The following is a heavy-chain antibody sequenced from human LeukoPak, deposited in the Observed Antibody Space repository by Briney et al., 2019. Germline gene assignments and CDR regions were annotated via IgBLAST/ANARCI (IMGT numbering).Heavy chain of an antibody. V-gene: IGHV4-34*01. CDR3: ARGRWGYSYVNWFDP. J-gene: IGHJ5*02. CDR1: GGSFSGYY. Sequence: SETLSLTCAVYGGSFSGYYWSWIRQPPGKGLEWIGEINHSGSTNYNPSLKSRVTISVDTSKNQFSLKLSSVTAADTAVYYCARGRWGYSYVNWFDPWGQGTLVTVSS. D-gene: IGHD5-18*01. CDR2: INHSGST.